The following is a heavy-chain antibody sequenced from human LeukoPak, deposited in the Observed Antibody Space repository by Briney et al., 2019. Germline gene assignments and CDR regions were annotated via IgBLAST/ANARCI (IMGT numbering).Heavy chain of an antibody. CDR3: ARQNIVVVIAPYFDY. Sequence: SETLSLTCTVSGGSISSNTYYWGWIRQPPGKGLEWIGSMYYSGSTYYNPSLQSRVTISVDTSKNPFSLKLSSVTAADTAVYYCARQNIVVVIAPYFDYWGQGTLVTVS. J-gene: IGHJ4*02. CDR2: MYYSGST. D-gene: IGHD2-21*01. CDR1: GGSISSNTYY. V-gene: IGHV4-39*01.